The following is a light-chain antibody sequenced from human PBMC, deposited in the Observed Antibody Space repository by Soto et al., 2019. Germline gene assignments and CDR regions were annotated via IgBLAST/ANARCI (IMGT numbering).Light chain of an antibody. Sequence: EVVMTQSPATLSSSPGERATLSCRASQSVNTNLAWYQKKPGQAPTVLMHAASTRATGIPAGFSGSGSGTDYILPIISLQPEDFALYYCQEYNDGPRGTFGPGTKVEVK. CDR3: QEYNDGPRGT. CDR2: AAS. CDR1: QSVNTN. V-gene: IGKV3-15*01. J-gene: IGKJ1*01.